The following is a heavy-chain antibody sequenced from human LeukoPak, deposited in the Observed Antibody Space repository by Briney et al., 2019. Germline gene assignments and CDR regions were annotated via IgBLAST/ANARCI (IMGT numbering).Heavy chain of an antibody. V-gene: IGHV3-48*01. CDR2: ITGGDTSI. D-gene: IGHD5-18*01. J-gene: IGHJ4*02. CDR1: EFTISVFG. CDR3: ARRVDTAMVDY. Sequence: GGSLRLSCAASEFTISVFGMNGVRQVPGKGLEWVSYITGGDTSIHSADSVKGRFTISRDNAKNSLYLQMNSLRAEDTAVYYCARRVDTAMVDYWGQGTLVTVSS.